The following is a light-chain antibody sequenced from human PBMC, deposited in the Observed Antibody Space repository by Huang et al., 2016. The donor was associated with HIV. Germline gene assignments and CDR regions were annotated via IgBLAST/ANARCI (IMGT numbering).Light chain of an antibody. CDR3: LQHKTGTYI. CDR1: QDISNY. CDR2: DAS. Sequence: DIQMTQSPSALSASVGDRVTITCRASQDISNYLVWFQQKPGGVPKRLIYDASKLESGVPSRFSGSGFGTEFTLTISSLQPEDFVTYYCLQHKTGTYIFGQGTKLEIK. J-gene: IGKJ2*01. V-gene: IGKV1-17*03.